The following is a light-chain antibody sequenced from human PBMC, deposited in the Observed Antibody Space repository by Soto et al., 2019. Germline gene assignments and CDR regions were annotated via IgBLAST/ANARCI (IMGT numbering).Light chain of an antibody. CDR1: QSVSSSY. J-gene: IGKJ3*01. CDR2: CAS. V-gene: IGKV3-20*01. Sequence: EIVLTQSPGTLSLSPGERATLSCRASQSVSSSYLAWYQQKPGQAPRLLIYCASSRATGIPDRFSGSGSGTDFTLTISRLEPEDFAVYYCQQYGSSPHTFGPGTKVDIK. CDR3: QQYGSSPHT.